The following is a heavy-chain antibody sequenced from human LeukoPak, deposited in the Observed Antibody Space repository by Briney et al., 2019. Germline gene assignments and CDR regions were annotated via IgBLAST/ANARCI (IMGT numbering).Heavy chain of an antibody. CDR3: ARRGDYDWYFDL. D-gene: IGHD4-17*01. CDR1: GFSLGDHG. Sequence: GGSLRLSCIASGFSLGDHGMSWVRQAPGKGLEWISYSKSEGTFTSYADSVKGRFTISRDNAKNSLYLQMNSLRAEDTAVYYCARRGDYDWYFDLWGRGTLVTVSS. CDR2: SKSEGTFT. J-gene: IGHJ2*01. V-gene: IGHV3-48*01.